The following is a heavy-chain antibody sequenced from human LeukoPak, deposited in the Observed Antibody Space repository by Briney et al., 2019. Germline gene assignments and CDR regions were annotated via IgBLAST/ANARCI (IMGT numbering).Heavy chain of an antibody. CDR1: DGSISPYY. J-gene: IGHJ4*02. D-gene: IGHD7-27*01. CDR3: ATRKLGNDY. V-gene: IGHV4-59*01. CDR2: IFYSGST. Sequence: SETLSLTCTVSDGSISPYYWSWIRLPPGKGLEWIGYIFYSGSTNYNPSLKSRVTISLDASKKQFSLKLSSVTAADTAVYYCATRKLGNDYWGQGTLVTVSS.